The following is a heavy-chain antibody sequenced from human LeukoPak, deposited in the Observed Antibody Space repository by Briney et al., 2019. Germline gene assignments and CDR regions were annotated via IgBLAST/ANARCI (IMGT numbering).Heavy chain of an antibody. CDR2: INPNSGGT. J-gene: IGHJ4*02. V-gene: IGHV1-2*02. D-gene: IGHD3-10*01. CDR1: GYTFTGYY. CDR3: ARGPVLVWFGELFY. Sequence: GASVKVSCKASGYTFTGYYMHWVRQAPGQGLEWMGWINPNSGGTNYAQKFQGRVTMTRNTSISTAYMELSSLRSEDTAVYYCARGPVLVWFGELFYWGQGTLVTVSS.